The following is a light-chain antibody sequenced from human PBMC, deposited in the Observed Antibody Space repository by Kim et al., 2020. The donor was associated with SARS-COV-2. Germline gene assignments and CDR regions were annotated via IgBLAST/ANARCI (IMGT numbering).Light chain of an antibody. CDR2: RDS. CDR3: QAWGV. Sequence: PPSGSVSPGQTASITCSGDKLGDRYACWYQQKPGQSPVLVIYRDSKRPSAIPERFSGSNSGNTATLTISGTQPVDEADYYCQAWGVFGGGTQLTVL. J-gene: IGLJ2*01. V-gene: IGLV3-1*01. CDR1: KLGDRY.